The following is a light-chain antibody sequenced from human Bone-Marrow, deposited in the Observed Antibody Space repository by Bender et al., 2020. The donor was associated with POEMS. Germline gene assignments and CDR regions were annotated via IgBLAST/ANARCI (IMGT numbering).Light chain of an antibody. CDR2: QQN. CDR3: QAWDSTTVL. CDR1: RLGDKY. Sequence: SSELTQPPSVSVSPGQTASITCSGHRLGDKYACWYQQKPGQSPVLVIYQQNKRPSGIPERFSGSNSGNTATLTISATQAMDEADYYCQAWDSTTVLFGGETKLTVL. V-gene: IGLV3-1*01. J-gene: IGLJ2*01.